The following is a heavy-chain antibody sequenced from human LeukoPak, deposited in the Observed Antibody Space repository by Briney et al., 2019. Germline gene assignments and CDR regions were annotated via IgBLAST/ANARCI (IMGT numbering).Heavy chain of an antibody. D-gene: IGHD4-17*01. V-gene: IGHV3-48*03. CDR1: GFTFSSYE. CDR3: ASAYGDYAGFDY. Sequence: GGSLRLSCAASGFTFSSYEMNWVRQAPGKGLEGVSYISSSGSTIYYADSVKGRFTISRDNAKNSLYLQMNSLRAEDTAVYYCASAYGDYAGFDYWGQGSLVTVSS. J-gene: IGHJ4*02. CDR2: ISSSGSTI.